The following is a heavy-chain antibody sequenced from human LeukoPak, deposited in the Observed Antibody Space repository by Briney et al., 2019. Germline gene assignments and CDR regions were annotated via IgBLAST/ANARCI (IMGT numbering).Heavy chain of an antibody. D-gene: IGHD2-15*01. J-gene: IGHJ4*02. CDR1: GFTFSSYA. V-gene: IGHV3-23*01. Sequence: PGGSLRLSCAASGFTFSSYAMSWVRQAPGKGLEWGSAISGSGGSTYYADSVKGRFTISRDNSKNTLYLQMNSLRAEDTAVYYCAKGGDIVVVVAANALFDYWGQGTLVTVSS. CDR3: AKGGDIVVVVAANALFDY. CDR2: ISGSGGST.